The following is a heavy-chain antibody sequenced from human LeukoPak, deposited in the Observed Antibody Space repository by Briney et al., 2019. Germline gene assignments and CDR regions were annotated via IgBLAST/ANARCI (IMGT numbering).Heavy chain of an antibody. Sequence: SETLSLTCTVSGGSISSYYWSWIRQPPGKGLEWLGYIYYSGSTNYNPSLKSRVTISVDTSKNQFSLKLSSVTAADTAVYYCARGGDIVGVPAAFAGDWFDPWGQGTLVTVSS. J-gene: IGHJ5*02. V-gene: IGHV4-59*01. CDR2: IYYSGST. CDR3: ARGGDIVGVPAAFAGDWFDP. CDR1: GGSISSYY. D-gene: IGHD2-2*01.